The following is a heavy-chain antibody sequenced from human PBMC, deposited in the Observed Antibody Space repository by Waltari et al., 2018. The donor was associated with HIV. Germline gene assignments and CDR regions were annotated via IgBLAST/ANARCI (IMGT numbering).Heavy chain of an antibody. V-gene: IGHV4-38-2*02. D-gene: IGHD3-22*01. CDR2: IYHSGST. CDR1: GYSISSAFY. Sequence: QVQLQESGTGLVKPSETLSLTCAVSGYSISSAFYWGWIRQPPGKGLEWIGIIYHSGSTYYNPSLKSRVTISVDTSKNQFSLKLSSVTAADTAVYYCARDDRLYLDYWGQGTLVTVSS. CDR3: ARDDRLYLDY. J-gene: IGHJ4*02.